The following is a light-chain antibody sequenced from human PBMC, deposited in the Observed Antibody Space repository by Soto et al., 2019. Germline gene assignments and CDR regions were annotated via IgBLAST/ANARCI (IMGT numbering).Light chain of an antibody. CDR3: QQYRYFPWT. V-gene: IGKV1-5*03. CDR2: KAS. CDR1: QSISMS. Sequence: DIQMTQSTSTLSASVGDRVTITCRASQSISMSLAWHQQKPGTAPKPLLYKASSLESGAPSRFSGSGSGTEFTLTISSLQPDDFATYYCQQYRYFPWTFGQGTRVEIK. J-gene: IGKJ1*01.